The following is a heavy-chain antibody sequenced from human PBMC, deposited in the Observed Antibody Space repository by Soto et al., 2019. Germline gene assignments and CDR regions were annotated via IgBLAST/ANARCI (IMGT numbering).Heavy chain of an antibody. Sequence: SETLSLTCTVSGGSISSYYLSWIRQPPGKGLEWIGYIYYSGSTNYNPSLKSRVTISVDTSKNQFSLKLSSVTAADTAVYYCARHLYGSWQTFFDYWGQGTLVTVS. V-gene: IGHV4-59*08. CDR3: ARHLYGSWQTFFDY. D-gene: IGHD6-13*01. J-gene: IGHJ4*02. CDR2: IYYSGST. CDR1: GGSISSYY.